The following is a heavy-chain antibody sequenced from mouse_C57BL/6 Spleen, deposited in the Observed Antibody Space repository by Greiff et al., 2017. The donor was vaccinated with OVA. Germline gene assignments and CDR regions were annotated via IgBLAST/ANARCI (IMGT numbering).Heavy chain of an antibody. D-gene: IGHD2-5*01. CDR3: ARGYSNSGWYFDV. J-gene: IGHJ1*03. CDR2: IDPSDSYT. CDR1: GYTFTSYW. V-gene: IGHV1-59*01. Sequence: QVQLQQPGAELVRPGTSVKLSCKASGYTFTSYWMHWVKQRPGQGLEWIGVIDPSDSYTTYNQKLKGKATLTVDTSSSTAYMQLSSLTSEDSAVDYCARGYSNSGWYFDVWGTGTTVTVSS.